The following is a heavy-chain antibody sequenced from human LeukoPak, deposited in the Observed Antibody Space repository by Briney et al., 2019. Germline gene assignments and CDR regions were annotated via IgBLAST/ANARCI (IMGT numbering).Heavy chain of an antibody. CDR2: ISSGSKYI. CDR3: ARALSYSYGSMDF. D-gene: IGHD5-18*01. CDR1: GFTFSSYS. V-gene: IGHV3-21*01. J-gene: IGHJ4*02. Sequence: GGALRLSSADSGFTFSSYSMNGVRQAPGKGREWVSSISSGSKYIYNADSVKGRFTISRDNAKNSLYLQMNSLRAEDTAVYYCARALSYSYGSMDFWGQGTLVIVSS.